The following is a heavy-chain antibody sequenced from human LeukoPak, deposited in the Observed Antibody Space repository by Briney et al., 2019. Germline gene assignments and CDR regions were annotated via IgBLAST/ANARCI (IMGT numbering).Heavy chain of an antibody. CDR2: ISAYNGKT. J-gene: IGHJ4*02. CDR3: ARELIRTFDY. CDR1: GYTFNNFA. D-gene: IGHD3-16*01. Sequence: GASVKVSCKASGYTFNNFAVTWVRQAPGQGLEYMGWISAYNGKTNYVQKLQGRVTMTTDTSTSTVYMELRNLRSDDTAMYDCARELIRTFDYWGQGTLVTVSS. V-gene: IGHV1-18*01.